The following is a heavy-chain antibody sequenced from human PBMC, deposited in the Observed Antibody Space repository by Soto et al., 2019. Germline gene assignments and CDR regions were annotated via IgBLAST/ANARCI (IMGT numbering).Heavy chain of an antibody. Sequence: ESGGGVVQPGRSLRLSCAASGFTFSSYAMHWVRQAPGKGLEWVAVISYDGSNKYYADSVKGRFTISRDNSKNTLYLQMNSLRAEDTAVYYCARDRQGIPGYSYYYYGMDVWGQGTTVTVSS. D-gene: IGHD5-18*01. J-gene: IGHJ6*02. CDR2: ISYDGSNK. CDR1: GFTFSSYA. V-gene: IGHV3-30-3*01. CDR3: ARDRQGIPGYSYYYYGMDV.